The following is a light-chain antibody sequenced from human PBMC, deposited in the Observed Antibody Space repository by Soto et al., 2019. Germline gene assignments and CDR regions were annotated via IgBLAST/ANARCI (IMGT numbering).Light chain of an antibody. CDR1: QRPSASD. CDR2: DAS. CDR3: QQYNNWPPTWT. Sequence: EIVLTQSPGTLSLSPGQRATLSCRASQRPSASDIAWYQQKPGQAPRLLIYDASNRATDIPARFTGSGSGTEFTLTISSLQSEDFAVYFCQQYNNWPPTWTFGQGTKVDIK. V-gene: IGKV3-15*01. J-gene: IGKJ1*01.